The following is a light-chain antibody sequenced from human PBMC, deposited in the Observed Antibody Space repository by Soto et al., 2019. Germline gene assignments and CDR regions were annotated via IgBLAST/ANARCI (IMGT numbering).Light chain of an antibody. J-gene: IGKJ2*01. CDR2: TAS. CDR1: QSISSY. CDR3: QQSYSTPYT. Sequence: DIQMTQSPSSLSASVRDRVTITCRASQSISSYLNWYQQKPGKAPKLLIYTASSLQSGVPSRISGSGSGTDFTLTISSLQPEDFATYFCQQSYSTPYTFGQGTKLEIK. V-gene: IGKV1-39*01.